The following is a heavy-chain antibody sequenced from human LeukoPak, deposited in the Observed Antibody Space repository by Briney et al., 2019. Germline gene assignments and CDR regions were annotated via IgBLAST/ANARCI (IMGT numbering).Heavy chain of an antibody. CDR3: ARGGVLDV. D-gene: IGHD3-16*01. CDR2: INHNGNVN. Sequence: PGGSLRLSCAASGFTFSSYWMNWARQAPGKGLEWVASINHNGNVNYYVDSVKGRFTISRDNAKNSLYLQMSNLRAEDTAVYFCARGGVLDVWAQGPTVTVSS. J-gene: IGHJ6*02. V-gene: IGHV3-7*03. CDR1: GFTFSSYW.